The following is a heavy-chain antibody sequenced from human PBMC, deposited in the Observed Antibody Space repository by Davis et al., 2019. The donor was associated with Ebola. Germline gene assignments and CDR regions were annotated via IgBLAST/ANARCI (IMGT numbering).Heavy chain of an antibody. V-gene: IGHV3-53*01. Sequence: PSETLSLTCAASGFTVSSNYMSWVRQAPGKGLEWVSVIYSAGTTYYADSVKGRFTISRDNSKNTLYLQMNSLRAEDTAVYYCARQPLWFGQNYFEYWGQGTLVTVSS. CDR1: GFTVSSNY. CDR3: ARQPLWFGQNYFEY. CDR2: IYSAGTT. D-gene: IGHD3-10*01. J-gene: IGHJ4*02.